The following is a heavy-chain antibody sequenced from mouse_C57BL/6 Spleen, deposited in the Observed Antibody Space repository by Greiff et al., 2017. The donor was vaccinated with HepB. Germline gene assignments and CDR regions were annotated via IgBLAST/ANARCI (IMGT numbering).Heavy chain of an antibody. J-gene: IGHJ3*01. V-gene: IGHV14-4*01. CDR3: TTGGFAY. CDR1: GFNIKDDY. Sequence: EVQLQQSGAEPVRPGASVKLSCTASGFNIKDDYMHWVKQRPEQGLEWIGWIDPENGDTEYASKFQGKATITADTSSNTAYLQLSSLTSEDTAVYYCTTGGFAYWGQGTLVTVSA. CDR2: IDPENGDT.